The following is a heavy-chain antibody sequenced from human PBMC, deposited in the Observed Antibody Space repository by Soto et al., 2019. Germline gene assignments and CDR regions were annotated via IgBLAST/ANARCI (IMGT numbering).Heavy chain of an antibody. V-gene: IGHV3-15*07. J-gene: IGHJ4*02. D-gene: IGHD3-10*01. CDR2: IKSKADDESA. CDR1: GFAFSNAW. Sequence: EVQLVQSGGGLVEPGGSLRLSCAASGFAFSNAWMNWVRQRPGKGLEWVGRIKSKADDESADYSAPVKGRFTISRDDSRNTLYLQMNSLKTEDTGVYYCTPRITVCSVNNYWGQGTLVTVSS. CDR3: TPRITVCSVNNY.